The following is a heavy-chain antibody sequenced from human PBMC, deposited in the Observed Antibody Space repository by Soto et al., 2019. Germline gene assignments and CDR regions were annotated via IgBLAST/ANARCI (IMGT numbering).Heavy chain of an antibody. J-gene: IGHJ6*02. Sequence: QVQLQESGPGLVKPSQTLSLTCTVSGGSISSGGYYWSWIRQHPGKGLEWIGYIYYSGSTYYNPSLKSRVTSAVDPSRNRFSLQLSSVTAADTAVYYCARVLWFGESLGTGMDVWGQGITVTVFS. CDR3: ARVLWFGESLGTGMDV. V-gene: IGHV4-31*03. CDR2: IYYSGST. D-gene: IGHD3-10*01. CDR1: GGSISSGGYY.